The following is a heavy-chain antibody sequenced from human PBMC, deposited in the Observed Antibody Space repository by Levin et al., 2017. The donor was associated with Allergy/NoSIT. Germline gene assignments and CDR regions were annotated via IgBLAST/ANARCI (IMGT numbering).Heavy chain of an antibody. CDR2: LRSIRHGGTS. V-gene: IGHV3-49*03. D-gene: IGHD6-6*01. CDR1: GFTFGDYA. CDR3: TRDIAARHWFDP. Sequence: GGSLRLSCTASGFTFGDYAMSWFRQAPGKGLEWVAFLRSIRHGGTSEYAASVTGRFIISRDDSKSIAYLQMNSLKIEDTAMYYCTRDIAARHWFDPWGQGTQVTVSS. J-gene: IGHJ5*02.